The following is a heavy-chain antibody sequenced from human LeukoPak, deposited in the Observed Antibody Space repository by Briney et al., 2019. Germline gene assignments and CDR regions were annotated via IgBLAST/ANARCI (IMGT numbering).Heavy chain of an antibody. Sequence: GGSLRLSCAASGFTFSNAWMSWVRRAPGKGLEWVGRIKSKTDGGTTDYAAPVKGRFTISRDDSKNTLYLQMNSLKTEDTAVYYCTTDSGSYYLGPYYYYGMDVWGQGTTVTVSS. CDR2: IKSKTDGGTT. V-gene: IGHV3-15*01. CDR3: TTDSGSYYLGPYYYYGMDV. D-gene: IGHD3-10*01. CDR1: GFTFSNAW. J-gene: IGHJ6*02.